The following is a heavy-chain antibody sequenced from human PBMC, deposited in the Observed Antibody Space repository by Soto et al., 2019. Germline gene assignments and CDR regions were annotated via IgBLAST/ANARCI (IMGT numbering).Heavy chain of an antibody. CDR2: IIPIFGTA. V-gene: IGHV1-69*01. D-gene: IGHD1-26*01. J-gene: IGHJ6*02. Sequence: QVQLGQSGAEVKKPGSSVKVSCKASGGTFSSYAISWVRQAPGQGLEWMGGIIPIFGTANYAQKFQGRVTITADESTSTAYMELSSLRSEDTAVYYCARRSGSYRGGYYYGMDVWGQGTTVTVSS. CDR3: ARRSGSYRGGYYYGMDV. CDR1: GGTFSSYA.